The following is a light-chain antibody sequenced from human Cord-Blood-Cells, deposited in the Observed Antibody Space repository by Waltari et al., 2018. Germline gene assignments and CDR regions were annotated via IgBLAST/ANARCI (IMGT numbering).Light chain of an antibody. CDR1: SGINVGTYR. J-gene: IGLJ3*02. CDR2: YKSDSDK. V-gene: IGLV5-45*02. CDR3: MIWHSSAWV. Sequence: QAVLTQPSSLSASPGASASLTCTLRSGINVGTYRIHSYQQKPGSPPQYPLRYKSDSDKQQGSGVPSRFSGSKDASANAGILLISGLQSEDEADYYCMIWHSSAWVFGGGTKLTVL.